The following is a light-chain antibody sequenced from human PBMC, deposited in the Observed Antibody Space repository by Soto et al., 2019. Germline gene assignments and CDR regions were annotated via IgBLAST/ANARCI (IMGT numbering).Light chain of an antibody. V-gene: IGKV1-5*01. CDR2: DAS. CDR3: KQYDGYSGYT. CDR1: HSISSW. Sequence: DIQMTQSPSTLSASVGDRVTITCRASHSISSWLAWYQQKPGKAPKLLIYDASRLESGVPSRFRGSRSGTELTLTISSLQPDDFATYFCKQYDGYSGYTFGQGTRLEIK. J-gene: IGKJ2*01.